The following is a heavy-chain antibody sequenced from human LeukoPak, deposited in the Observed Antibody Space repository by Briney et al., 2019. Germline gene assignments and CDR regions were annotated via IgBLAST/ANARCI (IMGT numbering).Heavy chain of an antibody. CDR1: GFTFSNYA. CDR3: AKWGDYDVLTGYYDSDY. CDR2: VSGRDTST. D-gene: IGHD3-9*01. Sequence: PGASLRLSCAASGFTFSNYAMSWVRQAPGEGLEWVSAVSGRDTSTYYTDSVKGRFTISRDNSKNTLYLQMNSLSAEDTAIYYRAKWGDYDVLTGYYDSDYWGQGTLVTVSS. J-gene: IGHJ4*02. V-gene: IGHV3-23*01.